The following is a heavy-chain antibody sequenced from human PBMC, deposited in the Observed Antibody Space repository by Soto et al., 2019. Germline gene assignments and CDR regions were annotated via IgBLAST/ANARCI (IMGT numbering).Heavy chain of an antibody. V-gene: IGHV4-34*01. CDR3: ARGGFVGSRYMDV. CDR1: GGSFSGYY. D-gene: IGHD2-21*01. CDR2: INHSGST. J-gene: IGHJ6*03. Sequence: SETLSLTCAVYGGSFSGYYWSWIRQPPGKGLEWIGEINHSGSTNYNPSLKSRVTISVDTSKNQFSLKLSSVTAADTAVYYCARGGFVGSRYMDVWGKGTTVTVSS.